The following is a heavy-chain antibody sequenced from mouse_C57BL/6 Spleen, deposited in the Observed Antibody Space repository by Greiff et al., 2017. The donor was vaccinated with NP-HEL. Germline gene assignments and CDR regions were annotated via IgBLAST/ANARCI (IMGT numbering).Heavy chain of an antibody. J-gene: IGHJ2*01. CDR1: GYTFTDYY. D-gene: IGHD4-1*01. Sequence: QVQLQQSGAELVRPGASVKLSCKASGYTFTDYYINWVKQRPGQGLEWIARIYPGSGNTYYNEKFKGKATLTAEKSSSTAYMQLSSLTSEDSAVYFCARLGEDYFDYWGQGTTLTVSS. V-gene: IGHV1-76*01. CDR2: IYPGSGNT. CDR3: ARLGEDYFDY.